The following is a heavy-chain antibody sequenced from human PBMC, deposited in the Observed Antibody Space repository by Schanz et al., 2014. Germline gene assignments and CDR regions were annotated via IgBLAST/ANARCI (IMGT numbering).Heavy chain of an antibody. D-gene: IGHD5-18*01. V-gene: IGHV1-69*04. CDR1: GITFSTYV. CDR2: IIPVLAIA. J-gene: IGHJ6*02. CDR3: ARGPSQGYSYGHNIGAYYYGMDV. Sequence: QVQLVQSGAEVKKPGSSMKVSCKASGITFSTYVVVCVRQAPGQGLEWMGRIIPVLAIADYAQKFQGRVTITADKSTSTAYMELNSLRSEDTAVYYCARGPSQGYSYGHNIGAYYYGMDVWGQGTTVTVSS.